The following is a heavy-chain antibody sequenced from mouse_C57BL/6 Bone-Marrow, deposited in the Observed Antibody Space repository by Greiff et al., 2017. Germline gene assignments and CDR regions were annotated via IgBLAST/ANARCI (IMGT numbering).Heavy chain of an antibody. J-gene: IGHJ1*03. Sequence: EVQLQQSGAELVKPGASAKLSCTASGFNIKDYYMHWVKQRPEQGLEWIGRIDSEDGETKYIPNFQGKAIITADTSSNTAYLQLSSLTSEDTAVYFCARTKVVATDDWGTGTTVTVSS. CDR2: IDSEDGET. D-gene: IGHD1-1*01. V-gene: IGHV14-2*01. CDR1: GFNIKDYY. CDR3: ARTKVVATDD.